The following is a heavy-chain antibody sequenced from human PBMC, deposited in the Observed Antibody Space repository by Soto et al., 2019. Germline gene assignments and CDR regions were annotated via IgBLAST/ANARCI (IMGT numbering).Heavy chain of an antibody. CDR3: ARLPRAAAGTYWFDP. CDR2: IYYSGST. CDR1: GGSISSYY. D-gene: IGHD6-13*01. Sequence: PSETLSLTCTVSGGSISSYYWSWIRQPPGKGLEWIGYIYYSGSTNYNPSLKSRVTISVDTSKNQFSLKLSSVTAADTAVYYCARLPRAAAGTYWFDPWGQGTLVTVSS. J-gene: IGHJ5*02. V-gene: IGHV4-59*08.